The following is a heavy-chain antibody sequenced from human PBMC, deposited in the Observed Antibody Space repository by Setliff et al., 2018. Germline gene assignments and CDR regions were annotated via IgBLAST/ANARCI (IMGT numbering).Heavy chain of an antibody. CDR3: ARVSTVTTWPYYYYMDV. V-gene: IGHV4-30-4*08. J-gene: IGHJ6*03. Sequence: SETLSLTCTVSGGSISSGDYYWSWIRQPPGKGLEWIGYIYSSGSTYYNPSLKSRVSISVDTSKNQFSLKLSSVTAADTAVYYCARVSTVTTWPYYYYMDVWGKGTTVTVSS. CDR1: GGSISSGDYY. CDR2: IYSSGST. D-gene: IGHD4-4*01.